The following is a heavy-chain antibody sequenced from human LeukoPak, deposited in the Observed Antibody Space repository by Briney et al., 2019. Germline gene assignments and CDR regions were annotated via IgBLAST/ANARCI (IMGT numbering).Heavy chain of an antibody. CDR3: ARDLRIAAAVILAY. D-gene: IGHD6-13*01. J-gene: IGHJ4*02. CDR2: ISAYNGNT. V-gene: IGHV1-18*01. CDR1: GYTFTSYG. Sequence: ASVKVSCTASGYTFTSYGISWVRQAPGQGLEWMGWISAYNGNTNYAQKLQGRVTMTTDTSTSTAYMELRSLRSDDTAVYYCARDLRIAAAVILAYWGQGTLVTVSS.